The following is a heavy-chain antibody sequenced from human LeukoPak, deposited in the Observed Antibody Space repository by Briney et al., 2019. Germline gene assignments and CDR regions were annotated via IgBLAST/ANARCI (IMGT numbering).Heavy chain of an antibody. CDR2: INPNSGGT. CDR1: GYTFTGYY. V-gene: IGHV1-2*04. CDR3: VRGYYHSSGYQLWFDP. Sequence: ASVKVSCKASGYTFTGYYMHWVRQAPGQGLEWMGWINPNSGGTNYAQKFQGWVTMTRDTSISTAYMELSRLRSDDTAVYYCVRGYYHSSGYQLWFDPWGQGTLVTVSS. D-gene: IGHD3-22*01. J-gene: IGHJ5*02.